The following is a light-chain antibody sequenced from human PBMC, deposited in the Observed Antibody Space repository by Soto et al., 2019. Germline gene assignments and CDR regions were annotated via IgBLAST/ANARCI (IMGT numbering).Light chain of an antibody. V-gene: IGLV2-14*01. Sequence: QSLLTQPASVSRSPGQSIAISCTGTFSDVGGYDYVPWYQQHPDKAPKLMIYEVTKRPSGVSNRFSGSKSGNTASLTISGLQPEDEADYYCSSHTSGSTRVFGSGTKVTVL. CDR2: EVT. CDR1: FSDVGGYDY. CDR3: SSHTSGSTRV. J-gene: IGLJ1*01.